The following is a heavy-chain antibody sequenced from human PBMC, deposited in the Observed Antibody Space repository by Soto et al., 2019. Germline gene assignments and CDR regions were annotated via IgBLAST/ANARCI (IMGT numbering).Heavy chain of an antibody. Sequence: PVGSLRLSCASSVCTFDEYAMHCVRQSPGKCLEWVSGISWNSGSIGYADSVKGRFTISRDNAKNSLYLQMNSLRTGDTAFYYCVKDTGSGRTGYYEDDFDIWGQGTLVNASS. CDR2: ISWNSGSI. V-gene: IGHV3-9*01. CDR1: VCTFDEYA. CDR3: VKDTGSGRTGYYEDDFDI. D-gene: IGHD3-9*01. J-gene: IGHJ3*02.